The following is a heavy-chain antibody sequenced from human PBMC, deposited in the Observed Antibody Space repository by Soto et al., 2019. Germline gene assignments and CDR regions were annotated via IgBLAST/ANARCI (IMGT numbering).Heavy chain of an antibody. V-gene: IGHV3-30*18. CDR1: GFTFSSYG. D-gene: IGHD2-15*01. J-gene: IGHJ6*02. CDR3: AKDTPKGFRYYYYGMDV. Sequence: PGGSLRLSCAASGFTFSSYGMHWVRQAPGKGLEWVAVISYDGSNKYYADSVKGRFTISRDNSKNTLYLQMNSLRAEDTAVYYCAKDTPKGFRYYYYGMDVWGQGTTVTVSS. CDR2: ISYDGSNK.